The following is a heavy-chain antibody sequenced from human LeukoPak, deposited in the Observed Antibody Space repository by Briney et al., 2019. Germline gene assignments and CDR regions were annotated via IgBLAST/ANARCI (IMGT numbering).Heavy chain of an antibody. CDR1: GFTFSIYG. Sequence: GGSLRLSCAASGFTFSIYGMSWVRQAPGKGLEWVSTISGSGGSTYYADSVKGRFTISRDNSKNTLYLQMNSLRAEDTAVYYCARDRWDCSSTSCYHYMDVWGKGTTVTVSS. D-gene: IGHD2-2*01. CDR3: ARDRWDCSSTSCYHYMDV. V-gene: IGHV3-23*01. J-gene: IGHJ6*03. CDR2: ISGSGGST.